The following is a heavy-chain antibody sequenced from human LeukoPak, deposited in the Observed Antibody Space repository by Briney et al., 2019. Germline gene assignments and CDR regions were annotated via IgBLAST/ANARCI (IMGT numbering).Heavy chain of an antibody. CDR2: SRDRANSYIT. V-gene: IGHV3-72*01. CDR1: GLTFSDNV. D-gene: IGHD5-24*01. CDR3: ANFSGNNFAF. J-gene: IGHJ4*02. Sequence: GGSLRLSCGASGLTFSDNVMDWVRQAPGKGLEWVGRSRDRANSYITEYATSVEGRFTISRDDSRKSLYLQMNSLKTEDTAVYYCANFSGNNFAFWGQGTLVTVSS.